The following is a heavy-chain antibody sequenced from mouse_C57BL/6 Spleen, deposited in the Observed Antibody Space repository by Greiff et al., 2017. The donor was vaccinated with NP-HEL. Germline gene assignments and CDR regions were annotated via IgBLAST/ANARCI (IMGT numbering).Heavy chain of an antibody. V-gene: IGHV1-82*01. Sequence: QVHVKQSGPELVKPGASVKISCKASGYAFSSSWMNWVKQRPGKGLEWIGRIYPGDGDTNYNGKFKGKATLTADKSSSTAYMQLSSLTSEDSAVYFCARSGRDWYFDVWGTGTTVTVSS. CDR1: GYAFSSSW. CDR2: IYPGDGDT. J-gene: IGHJ1*03. D-gene: IGHD4-1*01. CDR3: ARSGRDWYFDV.